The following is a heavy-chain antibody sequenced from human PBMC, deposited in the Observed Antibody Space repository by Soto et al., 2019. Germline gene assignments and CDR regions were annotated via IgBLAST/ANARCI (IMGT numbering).Heavy chain of an antibody. J-gene: IGHJ6*02. CDR1: GGTFSSSA. D-gene: IGHD1-1*01. Sequence: QVQLVQSGAEMKEPGSSVKVSCKTSGGTFSSSAISWLRQAPGQRGEWMGGIIPLFRTPDYAQKLQGRVTIAADETTSTAYTELSSMRSEDTAVYYGARDNDRPQLGGNYCYILDVWAQATTITAS. CDR2: IIPLFRTP. V-gene: IGHV1-69*12. CDR3: ARDNDRPQLGGNYCYILDV.